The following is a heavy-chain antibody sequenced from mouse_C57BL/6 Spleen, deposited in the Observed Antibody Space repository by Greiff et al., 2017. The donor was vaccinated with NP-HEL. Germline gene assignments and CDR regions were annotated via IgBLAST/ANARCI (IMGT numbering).Heavy chain of an antibody. V-gene: IGHV5-17*01. CDR1: GFTFSDYG. Sequence: EVQGVESGGGLVKPGGSLKLSCAASGFTFSDYGMHWVRQAPEKGLEWVAYISSGSSTIYYADKVKGRFTISKDNAKNTLFLQMTSLRSEDTAMEYCARQTVVATDFAYWGQGTLVTVSA. J-gene: IGHJ3*01. CDR3: ARQTVVATDFAY. D-gene: IGHD1-1*01. CDR2: ISSGSSTI.